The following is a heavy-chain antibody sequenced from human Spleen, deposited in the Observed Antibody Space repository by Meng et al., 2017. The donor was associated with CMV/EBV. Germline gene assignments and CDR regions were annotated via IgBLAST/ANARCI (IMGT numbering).Heavy chain of an antibody. CDR1: GYTFTSYY. J-gene: IGHJ4*02. CDR3: ARDRQWLVPGNGAGVPKPQYYFDY. CDR2: INPSGGST. V-gene: IGHV1-46*01. D-gene: IGHD6-19*01. Sequence: GESLKISCVVSGYTFTSYYMHWVRQAPGQGLEWLGIINPSGGSTSYAQKFQGRVTMTRDTSTSTVYMELSSLRSEDTAVYYCARDRQWLVPGNGAGVPKPQYYFDYWGQGTLVTVSS.